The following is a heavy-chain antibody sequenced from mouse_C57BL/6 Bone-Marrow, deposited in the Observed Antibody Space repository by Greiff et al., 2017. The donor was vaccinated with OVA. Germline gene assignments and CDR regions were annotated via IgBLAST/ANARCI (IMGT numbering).Heavy chain of an antibody. D-gene: IGHD2-1*01. Sequence: QVQLQQPGAELVMPGASVKLSCKASGYTFTSSWMHWVKQRPGQGLEWIGEIDPSDSYTNYNQKFKGKSTLTVDKSSSTAYMQLSSLTSEDSAVYYCARNYYWGQGTLVTVSA. CDR2: IDPSDSYT. J-gene: IGHJ3*01. V-gene: IGHV1-69*01. CDR3: ARNYY. CDR1: GYTFTSSW.